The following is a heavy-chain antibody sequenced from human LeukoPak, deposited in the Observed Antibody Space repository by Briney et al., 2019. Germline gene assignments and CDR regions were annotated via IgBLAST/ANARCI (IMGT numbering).Heavy chain of an antibody. J-gene: IGHJ6*02. Sequence: ASVKVSCKASGYTFTSYGISWVRQAPGQGLEWMGWISAYNGNTNYAQKLQGRVTMTTDTSTSTAYMELRSLRSDDTAVYYCARDPPRIVVVVAATNFYGMDVWGQGTTVTVSS. D-gene: IGHD2-15*01. CDR3: ARDPPRIVVVVAATNFYGMDV. CDR2: ISAYNGNT. V-gene: IGHV1-18*01. CDR1: GYTFTSYG.